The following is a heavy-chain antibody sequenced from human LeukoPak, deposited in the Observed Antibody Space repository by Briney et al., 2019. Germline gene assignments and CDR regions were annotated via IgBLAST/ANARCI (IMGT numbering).Heavy chain of an antibody. V-gene: IGHV3-9*01. CDR2: ISWNSGSI. CDR3: AKDSRSIVAAGPFDY. CDR1: GFTFDDYA. J-gene: IGHJ4*02. D-gene: IGHD6-13*01. Sequence: PGGSLRLSCAASGFTFDDYAMHWVRQAPGKGLEWVSGISWNSGSIGYADSVKGRFTISRDNAKNSLYLQMNSLRVEDTALYYCAKDSRSIVAAGPFDYWGQGTLVTVSS.